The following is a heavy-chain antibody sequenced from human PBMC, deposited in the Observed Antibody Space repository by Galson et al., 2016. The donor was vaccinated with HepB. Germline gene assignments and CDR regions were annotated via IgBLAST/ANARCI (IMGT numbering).Heavy chain of an antibody. CDR1: GFTFSHYG. D-gene: IGHD6-6*01. CDR3: ARGSSSRSIYYYYYYTMDV. Sequence: LRLSCAASGFTFSHYGMHWVRQAPGKGLEWVAVIWYDRGKEYYTESVKGRFTISRDNSKNTLYLEMNTLRVEDTAVYFCARGSSSRSIYYYYYYTMDVWGQGTTVTVCS. V-gene: IGHV3-33*01. J-gene: IGHJ6*02. CDR2: IWYDRGKE.